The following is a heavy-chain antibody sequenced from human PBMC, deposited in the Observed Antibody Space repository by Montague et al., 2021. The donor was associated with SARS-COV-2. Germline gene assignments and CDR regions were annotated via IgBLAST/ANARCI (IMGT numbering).Heavy chain of an antibody. CDR1: GASISAGIYY. V-gene: IGHV4-61*02. J-gene: IGHJ4*02. CDR2: IRTTGHT. Sequence: TLSPTCTVSGASISAGIYYWGWIRQPAGKGLEWIGRIRTTGHTDYNSSLESRVFMSVDTSTNQFSLSLTSVTAADTAVYFCARFGSGTLEFDLWGQGTLVTVSS. CDR3: ARFGSGTLEFDL. D-gene: IGHD1-26*01.